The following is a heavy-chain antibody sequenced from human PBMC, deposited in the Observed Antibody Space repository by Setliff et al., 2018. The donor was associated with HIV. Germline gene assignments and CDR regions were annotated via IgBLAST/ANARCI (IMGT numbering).Heavy chain of an antibody. J-gene: IGHJ5*02. CDR3: ARVWRSSSWYITS. D-gene: IGHD6-13*01. V-gene: IGHV3-66*01. CDR2: IYSGGTT. CDR1: GFTVSSNY. Sequence: GGSLRLSCAASGFTVSSNYMNWVRQAPGKGLEWVSVIYSGGTTYYADSVKGRVTISRDNAKNSLYLQMNSLRVEDTAVYYCARVWRSSSWYITSWGQGTLVTVSS.